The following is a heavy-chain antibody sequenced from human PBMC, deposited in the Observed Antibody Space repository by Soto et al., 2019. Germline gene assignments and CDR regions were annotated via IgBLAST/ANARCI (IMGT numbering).Heavy chain of an antibody. D-gene: IGHD3-16*01. J-gene: IGHJ5*02. CDR1: GFTFSSYS. Sequence: EVQLVESGGGLVQPGVSLRLSCAASGFTFSSYSMNWVRQAPGKGLEWVSYISSSSTIYYADSVKGRFTISRANAKSSLYLQMNSLRDEDTAVYYCARGSTWGAAWFDPWGQGTLVTVSS. CDR3: ARGSTWGAAWFDP. CDR2: ISSSSTI. V-gene: IGHV3-48*02.